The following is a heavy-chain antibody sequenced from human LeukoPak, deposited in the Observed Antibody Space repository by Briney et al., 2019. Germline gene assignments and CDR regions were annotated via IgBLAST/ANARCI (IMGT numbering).Heavy chain of an antibody. D-gene: IGHD1-26*01. V-gene: IGHV4-39*07. J-gene: IGHJ4*02. Sequence: PSETLSLTCSVSGDSISLSFYYWGWIRQPPGKALEWIGSVYYSGTTSYNPSLKSRVTISVDMSKNHFSLRLRSVTAADTAVYYCAREEALGSGSFDYWGQGTLVTVSS. CDR2: VYYSGTT. CDR3: AREEALGSGSFDY. CDR1: GDSISLSFYY.